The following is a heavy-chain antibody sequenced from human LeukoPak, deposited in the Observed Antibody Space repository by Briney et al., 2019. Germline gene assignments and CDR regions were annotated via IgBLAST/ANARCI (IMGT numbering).Heavy chain of an antibody. CDR2: IYYSGST. D-gene: IGHD4-11*01. CDR1: GGSISSYY. Sequence: SETLSLTCSVSGGSISSYYWSWIRQPPGKGLEWIGYIYYSGSTNYNPSLKSRVTISVDTSKNQFSLKLSSVTAADTAVYYCARDPTRSGLDYWGQGTLVTVSS. V-gene: IGHV4-59*01. J-gene: IGHJ4*02. CDR3: ARDPTRSGLDY.